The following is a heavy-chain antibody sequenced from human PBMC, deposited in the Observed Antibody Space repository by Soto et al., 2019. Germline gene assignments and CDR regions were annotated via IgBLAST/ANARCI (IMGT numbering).Heavy chain of an antibody. CDR3: AIDRVLSGYYYGMDV. J-gene: IGHJ6*02. CDR2: IGTAGDT. CDR1: GFTFSSYD. V-gene: IGHV3-13*01. D-gene: IGHD3-10*01. Sequence: GGSLRLSCAASGFTFSSYDMHWVRQATGKGLEWVSAIGTAGDTYYPGSVKGRFTISRENAKNSLYLQMNSLRAEDTAVYYCAIDRVLSGYYYGMDVWGQGTTVTVSS.